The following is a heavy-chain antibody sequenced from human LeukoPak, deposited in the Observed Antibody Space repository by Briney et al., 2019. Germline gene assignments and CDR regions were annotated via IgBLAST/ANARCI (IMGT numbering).Heavy chain of an antibody. D-gene: IGHD1-26*01. CDR3: ASSVGSTDY. CDR2: INHRGST. Sequence: SETLSLTCAVNGESLSKYYWTWLRQSPGKGLEWIGEINHRGSTNLNPSLKSRVTLSVDTSKHQFSLKLTSMTAADAAVYYCASSVGSTDYWGQGTLVTVSS. J-gene: IGHJ4*02. CDR1: GESLSKYY. V-gene: IGHV4-34*01.